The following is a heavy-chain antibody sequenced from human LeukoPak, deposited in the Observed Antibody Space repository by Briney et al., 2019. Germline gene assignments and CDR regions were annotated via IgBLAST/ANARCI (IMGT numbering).Heavy chain of an antibody. CDR1: GGSVRRGNYY. V-gene: IGHV4-61*02. D-gene: IGHD6-6*01. Sequence: ASETLSLTCTVSGGSVRRGNYYWTWIRQPAGSGLEWIGRIYTSGTTDYNPSLRTRVTISIDASRNQFSLNLSSVTAADTAVYYCARWSGSVTARNYYYYMDVWGEGTTVTVSS. CDR2: IYTSGTT. CDR3: ARWSGSVTARNYYYYMDV. J-gene: IGHJ6*03.